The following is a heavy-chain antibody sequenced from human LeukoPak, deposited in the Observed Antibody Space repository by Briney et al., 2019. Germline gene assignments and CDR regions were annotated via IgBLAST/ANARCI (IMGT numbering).Heavy chain of an antibody. Sequence: ASVKVSCKASGGTFSSYAISWVRQAPGQGLEWMGRIIPIFGIANYAQKFQGRVTITADKSTSTAYMELSSLRSEDTAVYYCARDDSSSWYGNWFDPWGQETLVTVSS. CDR1: GGTFSSYA. V-gene: IGHV1-69*04. D-gene: IGHD6-13*01. J-gene: IGHJ5*02. CDR3: ARDDSSSWYGNWFDP. CDR2: IIPIFGIA.